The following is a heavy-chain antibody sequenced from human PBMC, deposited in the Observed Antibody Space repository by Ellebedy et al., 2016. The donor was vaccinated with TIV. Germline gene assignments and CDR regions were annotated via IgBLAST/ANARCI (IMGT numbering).Heavy chain of an antibody. Sequence: PGGSLRLSCSASGFTFSNYAMAWVRQVPGKGLEWVSAITGAGGTQYYADSVRGRCTISRDNSKNTLYLQMKDLRVEDTAVYHCAKSRRDDFLDRLHFDLWGLGALVAVSS. D-gene: IGHD1-1*01. CDR3: AKSRRDDFLDRLHFDL. CDR2: ITGAGGTQ. J-gene: IGHJ4*02. CDR1: GFTFSNYA. V-gene: IGHV3-23*01.